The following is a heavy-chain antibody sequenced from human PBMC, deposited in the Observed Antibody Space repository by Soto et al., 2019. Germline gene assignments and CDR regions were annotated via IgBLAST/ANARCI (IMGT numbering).Heavy chain of an antibody. CDR3: AKEGEHSSGWANFDY. V-gene: IGHV3-23*01. CDR1: GFTFSSYA. D-gene: IGHD6-19*01. CDR2: ISGSGIST. J-gene: IGHJ4*02. Sequence: GGSLRLSCAASGFTFSSYAMSWVRQAPGKGLEWVSAISGSGISTYFADSVKGRFTISRDNSKNTLYLQMNSLRAEDTAVYYCAKEGEHSSGWANFDYWGQGTLVTVSS.